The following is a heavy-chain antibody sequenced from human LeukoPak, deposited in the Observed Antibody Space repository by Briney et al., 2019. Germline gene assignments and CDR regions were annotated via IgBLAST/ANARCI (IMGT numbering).Heavy chain of an antibody. V-gene: IGHV3-23*01. Sequence: GGSLRLSCAASGFTFSSYAMSWVRQAPGKGLEWVSAISGSGGSTYYADSVKGRFTISRGSSKNTLYLQMNSLRAEDTAVYYCAKDYCSSTSCLTDYWGQGTLVTVSS. CDR3: AKDYCSSTSCLTDY. CDR2: ISGSGGST. D-gene: IGHD2-2*01. CDR1: GFTFSSYA. J-gene: IGHJ4*02.